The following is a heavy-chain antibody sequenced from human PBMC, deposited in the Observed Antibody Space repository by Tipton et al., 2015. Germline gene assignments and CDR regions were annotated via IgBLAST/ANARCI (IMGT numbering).Heavy chain of an antibody. CDR3: ARDSAAGTPYYFDY. Sequence: SLRLSCEASGFTFSIYSMNWVRQAPGKGLEWVSYISGSSSLIYNADSVKGRFTISRDNAKNFLYLQMNSLRAEDTALYYCARDSAAGTPYYFDYWGQGTLVTVSS. CDR1: GFTFSIYS. J-gene: IGHJ4*02. CDR2: ISGSSSLI. D-gene: IGHD6-13*01. V-gene: IGHV3-48*01.